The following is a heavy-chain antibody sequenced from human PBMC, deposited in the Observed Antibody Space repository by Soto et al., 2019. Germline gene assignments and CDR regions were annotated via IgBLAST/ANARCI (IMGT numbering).Heavy chain of an antibody. CDR1: GFAFRSYG. J-gene: IGHJ5*02. CDR3: AKPRASLEGAAFDP. D-gene: IGHD3-3*01. Sequence: QVKLVESGGGVVQPGRSLRLSCAASGFAFRSYGMHWVRQAPGKGLEWVAVIKSDGDNKNYIDSVKGRFTIYRDNSKNTHFLHMPNLRPEDTAVYYCAKPRASLEGAAFDPWGHGTLVNVSS. V-gene: IGHV3-30*18. CDR2: IKSDGDNK.